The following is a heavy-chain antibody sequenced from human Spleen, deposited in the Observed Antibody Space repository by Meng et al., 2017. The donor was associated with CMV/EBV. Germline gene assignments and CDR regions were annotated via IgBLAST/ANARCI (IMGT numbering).Heavy chain of an antibody. V-gene: IGHV1-8*03. CDR2: MNPNSGNT. D-gene: IGHD6-6*01. CDR3: ARVPYSSSPDYYYYGMDV. J-gene: IGHJ6*02. Sequence: ASVKVSCKASGYTFTSYDINWVRQATGQGLEWMGRMNPNSGNTGYAQKFQGRVTITRNTSISTAYMELSSLRSEDTAVYYCARVPYSSSPDYYYYGMDVWGQGTTVTVSS. CDR1: GYTFTSYD.